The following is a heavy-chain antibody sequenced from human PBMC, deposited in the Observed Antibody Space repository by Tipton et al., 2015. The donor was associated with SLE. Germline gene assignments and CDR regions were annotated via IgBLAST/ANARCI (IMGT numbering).Heavy chain of an antibody. D-gene: IGHD2-2*01. V-gene: IGHV1-69*09. CDR3: ARDRGVPADMDV. J-gene: IGHJ6*04. CDR2: IIPMLDKV. Sequence: QVQLVQSGAEVKQPGSSVRVSCKTSGGTFSNYIFSWVRQAPGQGLEWMGRIIPMLDKVDYAQIFQGRVTITADKSTSTAYMELSSLRFDDTAGYYCARDRGVPADMDVWGKGTTVTVSS. CDR1: GGTFSNYI.